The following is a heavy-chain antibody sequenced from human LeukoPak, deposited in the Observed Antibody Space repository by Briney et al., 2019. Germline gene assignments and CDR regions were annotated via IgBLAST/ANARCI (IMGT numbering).Heavy chain of an antibody. CDR1: GFTFSSSA. V-gene: IGHV3-23*01. CDR3: GKLFYSSGMYHFDY. CDR2: ISGSGGGT. J-gene: IGHJ4*02. D-gene: IGHD3-10*01. Sequence: GGSLRLSCAPSGFTFSSSAMSWVRQPPRKGLAWVSTISGSGGGTYYADSVKGRFTISRDNSKNTLYLQMNSLRAEDTAVFYCGKLFYSSGMYHFDYWGQGTLVTVSS.